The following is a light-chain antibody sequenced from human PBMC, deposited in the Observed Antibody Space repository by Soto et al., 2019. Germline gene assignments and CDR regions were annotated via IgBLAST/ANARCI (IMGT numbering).Light chain of an antibody. Sequence: QSVLTQPPSASGTPGQRVTISCSGSSSNIGSNYVYWYQQLPGTAPKLLVFDDNQRPSGVPDRFSDSKPGTSASLAISGLRSEDEADYYCAAWDNSLSGRVFGGGTQLTVL. CDR3: AAWDNSLSGRV. V-gene: IGLV1-47*02. CDR1: SSNIGSNY. CDR2: DDN. J-gene: IGLJ3*02.